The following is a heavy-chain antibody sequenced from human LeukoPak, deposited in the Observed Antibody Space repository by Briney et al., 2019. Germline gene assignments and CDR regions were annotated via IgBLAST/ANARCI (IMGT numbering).Heavy chain of an antibody. CDR2: ISSSSSYI. CDR1: GFTFSSYS. V-gene: IGHV3-21*01. D-gene: IGHD3-22*01. CDR3: ARDWGAYYHFFDY. Sequence: MPGGSLRLSCAASGFTFSSYSMNWVRQAPGKGLEWVSSISSSSSYIYYADSVKGRFTISRDNAKNSLYLQMNSLRAEDTAVYYCARDWGAYYHFFDYWGQGTLVTVSS. J-gene: IGHJ4*02.